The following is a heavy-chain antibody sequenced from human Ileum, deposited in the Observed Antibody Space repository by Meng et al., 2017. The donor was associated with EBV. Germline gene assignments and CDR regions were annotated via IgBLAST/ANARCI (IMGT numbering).Heavy chain of an antibody. Sequence: QLQESGPGLVKPSETLSLPCTGSGGSVSSAHSFWTWIRQPPGKGLEWIGYMSYSGSTNYSPPLESRVTISVDTSKNQFSLKLSSVTAADTAVYYCAGDPHSGSPHWGQGTLVTVSS. CDR1: GGSVSSAHSF. V-gene: IGHV4-61*01. J-gene: IGHJ4*02. D-gene: IGHD1-26*01. CDR2: MSYSGST. CDR3: AGDPHSGSPH.